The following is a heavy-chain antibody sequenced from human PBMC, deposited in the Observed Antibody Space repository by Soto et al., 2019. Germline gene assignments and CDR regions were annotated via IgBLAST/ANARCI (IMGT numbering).Heavy chain of an antibody. V-gene: IGHV3-21*01. D-gene: IGHD2-2*01. CDR1: GSTFSSYS. CDR2: ISRSSSYI. Sequence: EVQLVESGGGLVEPGGSLRLSCAGSGSTFSSYSMNWVRQAPGEGLEWVSSISRSSSYIFYADSVKGRFTISRDNAKNSLYRQMNSLRAEDTAVYYCVRGSSSSVTTYYFDYWGQGTLVTVSS. CDR3: VRGSSSSVTTYYFDY. J-gene: IGHJ4*02.